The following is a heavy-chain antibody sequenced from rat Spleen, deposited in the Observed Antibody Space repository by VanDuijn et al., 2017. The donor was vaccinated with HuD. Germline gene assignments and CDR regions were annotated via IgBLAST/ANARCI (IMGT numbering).Heavy chain of an antibody. CDR2: IIYDGRKT. CDR1: GLSFSNYD. V-gene: IGHV5-20*01. J-gene: IGHJ4*01. Sequence: EVQLVESGGGLVQPGGSLKLSCVASGLSFSNYDMAWVRQAPTKGLEWVASIIYDGRKTYYRDSVKGRFTISRDNAKSTLYLQMDSLKSEDTATYYCATDGFYDGTYYAVYVMDAWGQGASVTVSS. D-gene: IGHD1-12*02. CDR3: ATDGFYDGTYYAVYVMDA.